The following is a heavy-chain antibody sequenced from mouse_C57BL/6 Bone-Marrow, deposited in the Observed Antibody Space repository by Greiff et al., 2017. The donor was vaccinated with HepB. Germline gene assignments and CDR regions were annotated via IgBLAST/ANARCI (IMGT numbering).Heavy chain of an antibody. CDR2: IHPNSGST. V-gene: IGHV1-64*01. D-gene: IGHD4-1*01. Sequence: QVQLQQPGAELVKPGASVKLSCKASGYTFTSYWMHWVKQRPGQGLEWIGMIHPNSGSTNYNEKFKSKATLTVDESSSTAYMQLSSLTSEDSAVYYCASNWDLSYWYFDVWGTGTTVTVSS. J-gene: IGHJ1*03. CDR3: ASNWDLSYWYFDV. CDR1: GYTFTSYW.